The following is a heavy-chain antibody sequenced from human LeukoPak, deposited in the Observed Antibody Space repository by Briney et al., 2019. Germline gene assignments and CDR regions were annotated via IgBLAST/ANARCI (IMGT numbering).Heavy chain of an antibody. CDR2: IYTSGST. D-gene: IGHD6-13*01. CDR1: GGSISSYY. V-gene: IGHV4-4*07. Sequence: PSETLSLTCTVSGGSISSYYWSWTRQPAGKGLEWIGRIYTSGSTNYNPSLKSRVTMSVDTSKNQFSLKLSSVTAADTAVYYCARTPRGYSSSWYFDYWGQGTLVTVSS. J-gene: IGHJ4*02. CDR3: ARTPRGYSSSWYFDY.